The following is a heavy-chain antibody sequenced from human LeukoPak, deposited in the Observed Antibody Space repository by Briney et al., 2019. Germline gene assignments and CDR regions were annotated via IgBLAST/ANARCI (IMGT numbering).Heavy chain of an antibody. CDR2: ISSSGSTI. V-gene: IGHV3-11*01. Sequence: GGSLRLSCAASGFTFSDYYMSWIRQAPGKGPEWVSYISSSGSTIYYADSVKGRFTISRDNAKNSLYLQMNSLETEDTAVYYCTREGCGATSCYTNDYWGQGTLVTVSS. J-gene: IGHJ4*02. CDR1: GFTFSDYY. D-gene: IGHD2-2*02. CDR3: TREGCGATSCYTNDY.